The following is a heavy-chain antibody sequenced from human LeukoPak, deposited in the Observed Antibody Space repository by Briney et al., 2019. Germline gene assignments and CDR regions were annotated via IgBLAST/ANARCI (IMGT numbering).Heavy chain of an antibody. CDR1: GFTFSNYE. D-gene: IGHD6-13*01. CDR2: ISDHGKSR. CDR3: ARARIAAPLLDY. V-gene: IGHV3-48*03. Sequence: GGSLRLSCAASGFTFSNYEMNWVRQTPGKGLEWVSYISDHGKSRNYVDSVKGRFTISRDNAKNSLYLQMSSLRVEDTAVYFCARARIAAPLLDYRGQGTLVTVSS. J-gene: IGHJ4*02.